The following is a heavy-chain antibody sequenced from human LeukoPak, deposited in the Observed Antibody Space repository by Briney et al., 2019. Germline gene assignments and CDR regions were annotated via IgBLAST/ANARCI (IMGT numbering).Heavy chain of an antibody. CDR2: IYYSGST. V-gene: IGHV4-31*03. D-gene: IGHD3-3*01. J-gene: IGHJ6*02. CDR1: GGSISSDGYY. Sequence: PSETLSLTCTVSGGSISSDGYYWSWIRQHPGKGLEWIGYIYYSGSTYYNPSLKSRVTISVDTSKNQFSLKLSSVTAADTAVYYCARDDFWSGYRSGMDVWGQGTTVTVSS. CDR3: ARDDFWSGYRSGMDV.